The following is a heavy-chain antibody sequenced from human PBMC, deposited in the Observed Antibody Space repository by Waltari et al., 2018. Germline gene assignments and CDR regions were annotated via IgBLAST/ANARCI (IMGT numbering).Heavy chain of an antibody. CDR2: IYYSGST. Sequence: QVQLQESGPGLVKPSETLSLTCTVSGGSISSYYWSWIRQPPGKGLEWIGYIYYSGSTNYNPSLKSRVTISVDTSKNQFSLKLSSVTAADTAVYYCARRLGYCSSTSCLNWFDPWGQGTLVTVSS. CDR3: ARRLGYCSSTSCLNWFDP. V-gene: IGHV4-59*08. CDR1: GGSISSYY. D-gene: IGHD2-2*01. J-gene: IGHJ5*02.